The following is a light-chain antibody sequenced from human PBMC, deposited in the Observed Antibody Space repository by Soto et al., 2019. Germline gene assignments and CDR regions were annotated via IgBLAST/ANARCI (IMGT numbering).Light chain of an antibody. J-gene: IGLJ1*01. V-gene: IGLV1-51*02. CDR2: ENN. CDR3: GTWDSSLSAFYV. Sequence: QSVLTQPPSVSAAPGQTVTISCSGSSSNIGNNYVSWYQQLPGTAPKLLIYENNKRPSWIPDRFSGSKSGTSATLGITGLQTGDEADYYCGTWDSSLSAFYVFGTGTKVTVL. CDR1: SSNIGNNY.